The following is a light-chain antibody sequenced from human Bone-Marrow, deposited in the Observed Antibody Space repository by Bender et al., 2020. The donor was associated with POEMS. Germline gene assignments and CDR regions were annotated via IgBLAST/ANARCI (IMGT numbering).Light chain of an antibody. CDR2: YVH. J-gene: IGLJ2*01. CDR3: SSYTSSNTVI. CDR1: SSDVGSYNY. Sequence: QSALTQPASVSGSPGQSITISCTGTSSDVGSYNYVSWYQQHPGKAPQLIIYYVHNRPSGVSNRFSASKSGNKASLTISGLQAEDEANYYCSSYTSSNTVIFGGGTKLTVL. V-gene: IGLV2-14*03.